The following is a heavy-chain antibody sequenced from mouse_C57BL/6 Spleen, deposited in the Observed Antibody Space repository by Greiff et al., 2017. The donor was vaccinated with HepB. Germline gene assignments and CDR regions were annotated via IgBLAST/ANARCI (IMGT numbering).Heavy chain of an antibody. CDR1: GYAFSSSW. V-gene: IGHV1-82*01. J-gene: IGHJ4*01. CDR2: IYPGDGDT. D-gene: IGHD2-5*01. CDR3: ARGQGSYYSNFYAMDY. Sequence: QVQLQQSGPELVKPGASVKISCKASGYAFSSSWMNWVKQRPGKGLEWIGRIYPGDGDTNYNGKFKGKATLTADKSSSTAYMQLSSLTSEDSAVYFCARGQGSYYSNFYAMDYWGQGTSVSVSS.